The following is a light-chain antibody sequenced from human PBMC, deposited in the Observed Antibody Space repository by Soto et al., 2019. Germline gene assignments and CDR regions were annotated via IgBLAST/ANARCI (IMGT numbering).Light chain of an antibody. J-gene: IGKJ1*01. Sequence: IVMTQSPATLSVSPGERATLSCRASQSVSSNLVWYQQKPGQAPRLLIYGASTRATGIPARFSGSGSGTEFTLTISSLQSEDFAVYYCQQYNNWPPTFGQGTKVDIK. V-gene: IGKV3-15*01. CDR3: QQYNNWPPT. CDR1: QSVSSN. CDR2: GAS.